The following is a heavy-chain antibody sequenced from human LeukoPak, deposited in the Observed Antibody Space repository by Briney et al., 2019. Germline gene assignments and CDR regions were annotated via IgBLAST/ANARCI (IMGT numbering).Heavy chain of an antibody. J-gene: IGHJ4*02. D-gene: IGHD3-22*01. CDR3: ARHLDSSGYYFDY. CDR1: GGSISSGSYY. Sequence: PSETLSLTCTVSGGSISSGSYYWSWIRQPAGKGLEWIGRIYTSGSTNYNPSLKSRVTISVDTSKNQFSLKLSSVTAADTAVYYCARHLDSSGYYFDYWGQGTLVTVSS. CDR2: IYTSGST. V-gene: IGHV4-61*02.